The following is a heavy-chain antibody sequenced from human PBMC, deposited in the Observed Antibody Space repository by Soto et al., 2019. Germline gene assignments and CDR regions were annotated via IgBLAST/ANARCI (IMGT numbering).Heavy chain of an antibody. CDR3: ARDPGQAEELTHLYDFDY. CDR2: IWYDGSNK. V-gene: IGHV3-33*01. CDR1: GFTFSSYG. J-gene: IGHJ4*02. Sequence: GGSLRLSCAASGFTFSSYGMHWVRQAPGKGLEWVAVIWYDGSNKYYADSVKGRFTISRDNSKNTLYLQMNSLRAEDTAVYYCARDPGQAEELTHLYDFDYWGQGTLVTVSS. D-gene: IGHD1-26*01.